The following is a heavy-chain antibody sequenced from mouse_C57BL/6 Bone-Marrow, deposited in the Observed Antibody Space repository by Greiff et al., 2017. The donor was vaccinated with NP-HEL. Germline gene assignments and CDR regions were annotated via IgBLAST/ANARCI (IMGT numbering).Heavy chain of an antibody. CDR2: IYPGDGDT. J-gene: IGHJ2*01. CDR1: GYAFSSSW. V-gene: IGHV1-82*01. D-gene: IGHD2-3*01. CDR3: ARNGIYDGYYTFFDY. Sequence: QVQLQQSGPELVKPGASVKISCKASGYAFSSSWMNWVKQRPRKGLEWIGRIYPGDGDTNYNGKFKGKATLTADKSSSTAYMQLSSLTSEDSAVYFCARNGIYDGYYTFFDYWGQGTTLTVSS.